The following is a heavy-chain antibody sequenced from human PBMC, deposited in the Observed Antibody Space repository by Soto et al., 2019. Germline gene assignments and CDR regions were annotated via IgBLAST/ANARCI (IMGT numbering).Heavy chain of an antibody. Sequence: QITLKESGPTLVKPTQTLTLTCTFSGFSLSTSGVGVGWIRQPPGKALEWLALIYWHDDKRYSPSLKSRLTITKDTSKNQVVLTMTNMDPEDTATYYCAHHYSSSWYTIKLGGVRHFDYWGQGTLVTVSS. V-gene: IGHV2-5*01. J-gene: IGHJ4*02. D-gene: IGHD6-13*01. CDR3: AHHYSSSWYTIKLGGVRHFDY. CDR1: GFSLSTSGVG. CDR2: IYWHDDK.